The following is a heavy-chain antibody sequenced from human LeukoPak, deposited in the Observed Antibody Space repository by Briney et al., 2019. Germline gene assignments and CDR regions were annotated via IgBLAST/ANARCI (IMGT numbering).Heavy chain of an antibody. D-gene: IGHD3-10*01. V-gene: IGHV6-1*01. CDR1: GDSVSSNSAA. J-gene: IGHJ4*02. CDR2: TYYRSKWFN. CDR3: ARFRAQMVAFDY. Sequence: SQTLSLTCAIFGDSVSSNSAAWSWIRQSSSRGLEWLGRTYYRSKWFNEYAVSAKSRITINPDTSKNQFSLQLKSLTPDDTAVYYCARFRAQMVAFDYWGQGILVTVSS.